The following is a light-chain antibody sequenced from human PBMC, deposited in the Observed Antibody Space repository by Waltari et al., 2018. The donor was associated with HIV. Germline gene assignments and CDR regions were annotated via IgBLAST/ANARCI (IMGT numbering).Light chain of an antibody. Sequence: DFVMTQSPDSLTVSLGERATINRRSSQSVFWRSSKQNHLAWYQQKPGQPPRLLIQWASERQSGVPDRFSGSGSGTDFALTINHVEAEDVALYYCQQYYSYPQTFGQGTKLQIK. J-gene: IGKJ2*01. CDR2: WAS. V-gene: IGKV4-1*01. CDR1: QSVFWRSSKQNH. CDR3: QQYYSYPQT.